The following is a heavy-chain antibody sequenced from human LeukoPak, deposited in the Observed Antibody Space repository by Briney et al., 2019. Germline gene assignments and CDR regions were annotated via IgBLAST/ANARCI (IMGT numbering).Heavy chain of an antibody. CDR3: ARRLRNFSSSWVYYYYYMDV. CDR2: INHSGST. Sequence: SETLPLTCAVYGGSCSGYYWSWIRQPPGKGLEWIGEINHSGSTNYNPSLKSRVTISVDTSKNQFSLKLSSVTAADTAVYYCARRLRNFSSSWVYYYYYMDVWGKGTTVTVSS. J-gene: IGHJ6*03. D-gene: IGHD6-13*01. V-gene: IGHV4-34*01. CDR1: GGSCSGYY.